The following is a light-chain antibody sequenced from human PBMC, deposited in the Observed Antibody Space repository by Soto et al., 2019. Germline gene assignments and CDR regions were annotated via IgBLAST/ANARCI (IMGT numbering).Light chain of an antibody. CDR3: QQYYNLPAT. CDR1: QDISNF. CDR2: GAS. J-gene: IGKJ4*01. Sequence: DIQMTQSPSSLSASVGDRVTITCRASQDISNFLNWYQQKPGEAPKLLIYGASNLQTGVPSRFRGSGSGTDFTLTISSLQPEDFATYYCQQYYNLPATFGGGTKVEIK. V-gene: IGKV1-33*01.